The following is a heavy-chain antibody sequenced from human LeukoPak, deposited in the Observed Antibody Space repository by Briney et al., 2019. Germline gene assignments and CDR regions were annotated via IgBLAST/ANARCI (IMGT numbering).Heavy chain of an antibody. J-gene: IGHJ5*02. CDR3: AKYSDYGPRGWFDP. Sequence: PGGSLRLSCAASGFTFSSYAMSWVCQAPGKGLEWVSAISGSGGSTYYADSVKGRFTISRDNSKNTLYLQMNSLRAEDTAVYYCAKYSDYGPRGWFDPWGQGTLVTVSS. CDR2: ISGSGGST. CDR1: GFTFSSYA. D-gene: IGHD4-11*01. V-gene: IGHV3-23*01.